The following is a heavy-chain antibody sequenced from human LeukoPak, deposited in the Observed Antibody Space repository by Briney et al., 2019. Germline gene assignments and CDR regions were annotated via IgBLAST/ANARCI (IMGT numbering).Heavy chain of an antibody. Sequence: GSLRLSCAASGFTFSSYSMNWVRQPPGKGLEWIGSIHYSGSTYCDPALKSRVIISVDTSKNQFSLMLSSVTAADTAVYFCARHSHGSGSYRRFDNWGQGTLVTVSS. CDR1: GFTFSSYSMN. CDR2: IHYSGST. CDR3: ARHSHGSGSYRRFDN. J-gene: IGHJ4*02. V-gene: IGHV4-39*01. D-gene: IGHD3-10*01.